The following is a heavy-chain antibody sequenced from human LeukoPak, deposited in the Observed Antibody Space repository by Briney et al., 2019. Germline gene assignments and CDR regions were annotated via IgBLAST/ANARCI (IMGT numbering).Heavy chain of an antibody. CDR2: ISRSSSYI. Sequence: GGSLRLSCAASGFTFSSYSMNWVRQAPGKGLEWVSSISRSSSYIYYADSVKGRFTISRDNAKNSLYLQMNSLRAEDTAVYYCAGGGIYLGYYFDYWGQGTLVTVSS. D-gene: IGHD1-26*01. J-gene: IGHJ4*02. CDR1: GFTFSSYS. V-gene: IGHV3-21*01. CDR3: AGGGIYLGYYFDY.